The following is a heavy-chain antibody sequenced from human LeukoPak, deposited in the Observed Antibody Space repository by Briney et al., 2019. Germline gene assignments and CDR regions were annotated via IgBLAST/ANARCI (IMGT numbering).Heavy chain of an antibody. CDR3: ARGGRAAAGLDY. V-gene: IGHV1-69*04. Sequence: GSSVKVSCKASGGTFSSYAISWVRQAPGQGLEWMGRIIPILGIANYAQKFQGRVTITADKSTSTAYMELSSLRSEDTAVYNCARGGRAAAGLDYWGQGTLVTVSS. CDR2: IIPILGIA. CDR1: GGTFSSYA. J-gene: IGHJ4*02. D-gene: IGHD6-13*01.